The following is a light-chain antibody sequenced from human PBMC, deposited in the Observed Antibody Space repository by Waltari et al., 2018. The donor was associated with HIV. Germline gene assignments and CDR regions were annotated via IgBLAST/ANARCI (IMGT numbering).Light chain of an antibody. CDR3: QSSDSSNWV. CDR2: EHN. CDR1: SGSIASNY. Sequence: NFMLTQPHSVSESPGKTVTISCTRSSGSIASNYVQWYQQRPGSSPTTLTYEHNQRPAGFPVRFSGSIDSSSNSASLTISGLKTEDEADYYCQSSDSSNWVFGGGTKLTVL. J-gene: IGLJ3*02. V-gene: IGLV6-57*01.